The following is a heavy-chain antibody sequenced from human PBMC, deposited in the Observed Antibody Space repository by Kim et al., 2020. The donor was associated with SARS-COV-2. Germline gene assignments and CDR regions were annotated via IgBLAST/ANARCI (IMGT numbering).Heavy chain of an antibody. D-gene: IGHD3-16*02. Sequence: GGSLRLSCAASGFTFSSYWMTWVRQAPGKGLEWVANIKKDGSEKYYVDSMKGRFTISRDNAKNSLYLQMNSLRAEDTAVYYCARGNDNVWGSYRYIPDFIASWGQGTLVTVSS. CDR2: IKKDGSEK. CDR1: GFTFSSYW. CDR3: ARGNDNVWGSYRYIPDFIAS. V-gene: IGHV3-7*01. J-gene: IGHJ4*02.